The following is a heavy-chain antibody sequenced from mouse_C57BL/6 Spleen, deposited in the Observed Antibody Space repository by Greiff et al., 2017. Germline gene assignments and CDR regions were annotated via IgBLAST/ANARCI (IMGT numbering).Heavy chain of an antibody. J-gene: IGHJ3*01. Sequence: VQLKESGPELVKPGASVKMSCKASGYTFTDYNMHWVKQSHGKSLEWIGYINPNNGGTSYNQKFKGKATLTVNKSSSTAYMELRSLTSEDSAVYYCARWGDYAFAYWGQGTLVTVSA. CDR2: INPNNGGT. CDR1: GYTFTDYN. CDR3: ARWGDYAFAY. V-gene: IGHV1-22*01. D-gene: IGHD2-4*01.